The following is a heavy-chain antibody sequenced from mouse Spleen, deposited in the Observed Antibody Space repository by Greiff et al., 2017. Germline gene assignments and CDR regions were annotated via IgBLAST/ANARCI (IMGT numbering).Heavy chain of an antibody. D-gene: IGHD1-1*01. V-gene: IGHV1-4*01. J-gene: IGHJ4*01. CDR2: INPSSGYT. Sequence: QVQLQQSGAELARPGASVKMSCKASGYTFTSYTMHWVKQRPGQGLEWIGYINPSSGYTKYNQKFKDKATLTADKSSSTAYMQLSSLTSEDSAVYYCARGYYYGSSYYAMDYWGQGTSVTVSS. CDR1: GYTFTSYT. CDR3: ARGYYYGSSYYAMDY.